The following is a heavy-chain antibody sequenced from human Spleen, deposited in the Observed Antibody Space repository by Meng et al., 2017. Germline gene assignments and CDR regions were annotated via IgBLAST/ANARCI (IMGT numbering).Heavy chain of an antibody. Sequence: QWHLQQWGSGLSKPSETLSLTCVVYVGAFIGYYWSWIRQPPGKGLEWIGEINHSGSTNYNPSLKSRVTISVDTSKNQFSLKLSSVTAADTAVYYCAVSGYDVGPDYWGPGKLVHVAS. J-gene: IGHJ4*01. CDR1: VGAFIGYY. CDR3: AVSGYDVGPDY. D-gene: IGHD5-12*01. V-gene: IGHV4-34*01. CDR2: INHSGST.